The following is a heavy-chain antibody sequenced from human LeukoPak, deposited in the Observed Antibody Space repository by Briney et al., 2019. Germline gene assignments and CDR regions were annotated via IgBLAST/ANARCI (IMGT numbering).Heavy chain of an antibody. J-gene: IGHJ3*01. V-gene: IGHV3-21*01. D-gene: IGHD3-10*01. CDR3: TREGMGRRAFDV. CDR2: ISSTSNYI. Sequence: PGGSLRLSCAASGFTFSTYSMNWVRQAPGKGLEWVSSISSTSNYIYYADSVKGRFTISRDNAKNSLYLQMNSLRAEDTAMYFCTREGMGRRAFDVWGQGTMVTVSS. CDR1: GFTFSTYS.